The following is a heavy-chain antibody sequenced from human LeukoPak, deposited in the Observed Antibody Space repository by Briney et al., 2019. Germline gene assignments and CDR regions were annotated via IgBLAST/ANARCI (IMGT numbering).Heavy chain of an antibody. V-gene: IGHV1-2*02. J-gene: IGHJ4*02. CDR2: INPNSGGT. D-gene: IGHD1-26*01. Sequence: ASVKVSCKASGYTFTGYYMHWVRQAPGQGLEWMGWINPNSGGTNYAQKFQGRVTMTRDTSISTAYMELSRLRSDDTAVYYCARPLLVDDLSDGDYWGQGTLVTVSS. CDR3: ARPLLVDDLSDGDY. CDR1: GYTFTGYY.